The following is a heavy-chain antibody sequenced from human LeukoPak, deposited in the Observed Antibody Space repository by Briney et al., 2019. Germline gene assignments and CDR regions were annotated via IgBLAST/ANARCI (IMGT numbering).Heavy chain of an antibody. CDR2: IVGRAETT. CDR3: AKVHSSGWVFDY. Sequence: GGSLTLSCAASGFTFSSNAMSWVRQAPGKGLEWVSGIVGRAETTYSADSGKGRFSVSRDHSENTLYLQMSSLRVEDTAIYYCAKVHSSGWVFDYWGQGTLVTVSS. CDR1: GFTFSSNA. V-gene: IGHV3-23*01. J-gene: IGHJ4*02. D-gene: IGHD6-19*01.